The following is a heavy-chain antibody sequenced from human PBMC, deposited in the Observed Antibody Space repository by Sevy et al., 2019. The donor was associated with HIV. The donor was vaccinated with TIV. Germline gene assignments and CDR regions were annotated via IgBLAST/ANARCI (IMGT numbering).Heavy chain of an antibody. Sequence: GGSLRLSCAASGFTFSSYGMHWVRQAPGKGLEWVAVISCDGSNKYYADSVKGRFTISRDNSKNTLYLQMNSLRAEDTAVYYCAKGPLITIFGVVDYWGQGTLVTVSS. V-gene: IGHV3-30*18. D-gene: IGHD3-3*01. CDR2: ISCDGSNK. CDR1: GFTFSSYG. CDR3: AKGPLITIFGVVDY. J-gene: IGHJ4*02.